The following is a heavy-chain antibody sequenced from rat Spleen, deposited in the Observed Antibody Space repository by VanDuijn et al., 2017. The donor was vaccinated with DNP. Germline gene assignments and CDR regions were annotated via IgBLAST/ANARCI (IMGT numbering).Heavy chain of an antibody. Sequence: EVQLVESGGGPVQPGRSLKLSCVASGFMFSNYWMTWIRQAPGKGLEWVASITTADGSSHYRDFVKGRFTVSRDNAKSTLYLQMDSLRSEDTATYYCARQGITPFAYWGQGTLVTVSS. J-gene: IGHJ3*01. CDR2: ITTADGSS. D-gene: IGHD1-4*01. CDR1: GFMFSNYW. CDR3: ARQGITPFAY. V-gene: IGHV5-31*01.